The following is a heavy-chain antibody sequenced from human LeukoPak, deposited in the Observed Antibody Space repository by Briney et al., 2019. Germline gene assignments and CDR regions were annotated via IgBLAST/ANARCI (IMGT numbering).Heavy chain of an antibody. CDR3: ARGAYCSSTSCYKGWFDP. CDR2: ISYGGSNK. V-gene: IGHV3-30*03. Sequence: GWALRLSCAASGCTFSSYGMHGVRQAPGKGLEGVAGISYGGSNKYYADSVKGRFTISRDNSKNTLYLQMSSLRAEDTAVYYCARGAYCSSTSCYKGWFDPWGQGTLVTVSS. J-gene: IGHJ5*02. D-gene: IGHD2-2*02. CDR1: GCTFSSYG.